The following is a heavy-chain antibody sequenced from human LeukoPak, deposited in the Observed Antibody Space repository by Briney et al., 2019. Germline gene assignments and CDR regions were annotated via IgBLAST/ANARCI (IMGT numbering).Heavy chain of an antibody. Sequence: GGSLRLSRAASGFTFSSYSMNWVRQAPGKGLEWVSSISSSSSYIYYADSVKGRFTISRDNAKNSLYLQMNSLRAEDTAVYYCARDLFGELFYFDYWGQGTLVTVSS. CDR2: ISSSSSYI. D-gene: IGHD3-10*01. J-gene: IGHJ4*02. CDR1: GFTFSSYS. V-gene: IGHV3-21*01. CDR3: ARDLFGELFYFDY.